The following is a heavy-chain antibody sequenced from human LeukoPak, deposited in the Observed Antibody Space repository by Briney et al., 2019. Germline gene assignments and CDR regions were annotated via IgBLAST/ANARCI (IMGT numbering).Heavy chain of an antibody. CDR1: GFTFSNAW. J-gene: IGHJ2*01. CDR3: TTSEYGDYVDGSSGYWYFDL. D-gene: IGHD4-17*01. V-gene: IGHV3-15*01. CDR2: IKSKTDGRTT. Sequence: GGSLRLSCAASGFTFSNAWMSWVRQAPGKGLEWVGRIKSKTDGRTTDYAAPVKGRFTISRDHSKNTLYLQMNSLKTEDTAVYYCTTSEYGDYVDGSSGYWYFDLWGRGTLVTVSS.